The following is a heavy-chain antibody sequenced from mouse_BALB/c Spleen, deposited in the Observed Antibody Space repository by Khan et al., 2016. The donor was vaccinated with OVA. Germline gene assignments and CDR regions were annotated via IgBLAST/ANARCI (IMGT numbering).Heavy chain of an antibody. D-gene: IGHD2-1*01. Sequence: EVQLQESGGGLVKPGGSLKLSCPASGFTFSDYAMSWVRQTPEKRLEWVATISSAGTNTYYPDSVKGRFTISRDKAKNPLYLPLSSLRSEDTAMYYCARHEGYVNYGGFAYWGQGTLVTVSA. CDR3: ARHEGYVNYGGFAY. CDR1: GFTFSDYA. CDR2: ISSAGTNT. J-gene: IGHJ3*01. V-gene: IGHV5-9-3*01.